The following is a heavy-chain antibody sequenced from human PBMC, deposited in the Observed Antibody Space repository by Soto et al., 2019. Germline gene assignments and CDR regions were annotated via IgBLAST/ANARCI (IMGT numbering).Heavy chain of an antibody. CDR3: ARNPWYSSHSTYYYYGMDV. V-gene: IGHV3-30-3*01. Sequence: QVQLVESGGGVVQPGRSLRLSCAASGFTFSSYAMHWVRQAPGKGLEWVAVISYDGSNKYYADSVKGRFTISRDNSKNTLYLQMNSLRAEDTAVYYCARNPWYSSHSTYYYYGMDVWGQGTTVTVSS. D-gene: IGHD5-18*01. CDR1: GFTFSSYA. J-gene: IGHJ6*02. CDR2: ISYDGSNK.